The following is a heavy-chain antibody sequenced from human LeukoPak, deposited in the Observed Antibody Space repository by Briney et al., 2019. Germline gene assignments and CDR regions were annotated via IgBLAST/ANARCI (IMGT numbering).Heavy chain of an antibody. Sequence: GGSLRLSCAASGFTFSSYTMNWVRQAPGGGLEWVSSINSGCLSIYYADSVKGRFTISRDNDKNSLSLQMTSLRAEDTAVYFCVRDRYDSSGYLDYWGQGTLVTVSS. CDR3: VRDRYDSSGYLDY. CDR1: GFTFSSYT. J-gene: IGHJ4*02. CDR2: INSGCLSI. D-gene: IGHD3-22*01. V-gene: IGHV3-21*01.